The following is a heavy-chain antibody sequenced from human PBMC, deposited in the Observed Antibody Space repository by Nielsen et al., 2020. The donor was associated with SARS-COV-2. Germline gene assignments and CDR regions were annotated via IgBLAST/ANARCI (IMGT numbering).Heavy chain of an antibody. CDR2: IFSNGAAA. J-gene: IGHJ4*02. CDR1: GFTFSKYA. D-gene: IGHD7-27*01. V-gene: IGHV3-23*01. CDR3: AKDETTSGVNFFHY. Sequence: GGSLRLSCAASGFTFSKYAMSWVRQSPGKGLEWVSGIFSNGAAAWYAESVKGRFTISRDNSKNTLYLQLNSLRAEDTALYYCAKDETTSGVNFFHYWGQGALVTVSS.